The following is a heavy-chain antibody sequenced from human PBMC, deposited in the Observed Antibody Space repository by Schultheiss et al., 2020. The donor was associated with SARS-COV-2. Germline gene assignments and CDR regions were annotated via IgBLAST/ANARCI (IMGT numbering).Heavy chain of an antibody. CDR2: IYSSRGI. CDR1: GASISSSRYY. Sequence: SETLSLTCTVSGASISSSRYYWGWLRQSRGEGLEWLGSIYSSRGIYFKPSLQSRVTVSADTSKTHFSLRLSSVTAADTSVYYCARGYRYYYYAMDVWGQGTPVTVSS. D-gene: IGHD5-18*01. V-gene: IGHV4-39*02. CDR3: ARGYRYYYYAMDV. J-gene: IGHJ6*02.